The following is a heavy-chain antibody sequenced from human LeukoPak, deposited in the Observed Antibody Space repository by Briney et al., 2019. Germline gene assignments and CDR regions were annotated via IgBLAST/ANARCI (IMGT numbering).Heavy chain of an antibody. Sequence: SETLSLTCTVSGGSISSSSYYWGWIRQPPGKGLEWIGSIYYSGSTYYNPSLKSRVTISVDTSKNQFSLKLSSVTAADTAVYYCASLRAIATFDYWGQGTLVTVSS. J-gene: IGHJ4*02. CDR2: IYYSGST. D-gene: IGHD1-26*01. CDR1: GGSISSSSYY. CDR3: ASLRAIATFDY. V-gene: IGHV4-39*01.